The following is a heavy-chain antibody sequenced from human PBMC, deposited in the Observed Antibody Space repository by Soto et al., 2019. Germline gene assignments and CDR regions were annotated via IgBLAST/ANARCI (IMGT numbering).Heavy chain of an antibody. J-gene: IGHJ6*02. CDR3: ARAPPGPSPRWVL. Sequence: QLQLRESGSGLVKPSETLSLTCTVSGGSISSGGYSWSWIRQSPEKGLEWIGCIYPTGTTYYHPSLKSRVTISVDTSRNQFSLNLTSVTAADTAVYYCARAPPGPSPRWVLWXQGTKVTV. D-gene: IGHD3-10*01. V-gene: IGHV4-30-2*06. CDR2: IYPTGTT. CDR1: GGSISSGGYS.